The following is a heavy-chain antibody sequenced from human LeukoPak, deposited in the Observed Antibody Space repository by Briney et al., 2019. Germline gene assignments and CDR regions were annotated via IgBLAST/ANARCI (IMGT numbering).Heavy chain of an antibody. J-gene: IGHJ4*02. CDR3: AKARDRNGDQYYFDY. CDR2: INPNSGGT. CDR1: GYTFTGYY. D-gene: IGHD4-17*01. V-gene: IGHV1-2*02. Sequence: ASVKVSCKASGYTFTGYYMHWVRQAPGQGLEWMGWINPNSGGTKYAQKFQGRVTMARDTSISTAYMELSSLRSDDTAVYYCAKARDRNGDQYYFDYWGQGTLLTVSS.